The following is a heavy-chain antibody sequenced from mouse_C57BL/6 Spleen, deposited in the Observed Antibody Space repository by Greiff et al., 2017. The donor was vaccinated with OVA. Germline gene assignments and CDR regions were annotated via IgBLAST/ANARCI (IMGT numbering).Heavy chain of an antibody. V-gene: IGHV1-50*01. Sequence: QVQLQQPGAELVKPGASVKLSCKASGYTFTSYWMQWVKQRPGQGLEWIGEIDPSDSYTNYNQKFKGKATLTVDTSSSTAYMQLSSLTSEDSAVYYCARGERFDYYGSSYAMDYWGQGTSVTVSS. CDR3: ARGERFDYYGSSYAMDY. CDR1: GYTFTSYW. CDR2: IDPSDSYT. J-gene: IGHJ4*01. D-gene: IGHD1-1*01.